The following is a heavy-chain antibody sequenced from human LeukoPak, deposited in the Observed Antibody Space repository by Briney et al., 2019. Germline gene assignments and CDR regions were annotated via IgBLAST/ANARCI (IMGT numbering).Heavy chain of an antibody. CDR2: ISSSGSTI. V-gene: IGHV3-48*03. D-gene: IGHD3-16*01. J-gene: IGHJ6*02. CDR1: GFTFSSYE. Sequence: PGGSLRLSCAASGFTFSSYEMNWVRQAPGKGLEWVSYISSSGSTIYYADSVKGRFTISRDNAKNSLYLQMNSLRAEDTAVYYCARVPPIMKYYYGMDVWGQGTTVTVSS. CDR3: ARVPPIMKYYYGMDV.